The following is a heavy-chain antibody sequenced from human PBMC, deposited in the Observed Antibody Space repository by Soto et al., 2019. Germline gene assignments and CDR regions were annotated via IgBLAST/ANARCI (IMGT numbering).Heavy chain of an antibody. CDR1: GFSFNNVW. CDR2: IKSKADGETT. Sequence: EVQLVESGGGLVKPGGSLGLSCGASGFSFNNVWMHWVRQAPGRGLEWVGRIKSKADGETTDYAEPVKGRFTVSRDDSKNTVYLQMNSLKTEDTAVYYCNAYYELGSGHTPLWGQGTRVTVSS. D-gene: IGHD3-3*01. J-gene: IGHJ4*02. CDR3: NAYYELGSGHTPL. V-gene: IGHV3-15*07.